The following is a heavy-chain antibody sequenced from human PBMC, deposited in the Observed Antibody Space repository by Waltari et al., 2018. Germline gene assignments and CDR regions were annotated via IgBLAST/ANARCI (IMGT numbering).Heavy chain of an antibody. CDR3: TREDQGQPGGY. J-gene: IGHJ4*02. CDR2: IYTDGTA. V-gene: IGHV3-53*01. CDR1: GFSVSRNY. Sequence: VQLVESGGGLMQQGGSQRRSCAASGFSVSRNYMSWVRQAPGKGVEGVSLIYTDGTAYYADSVKGRFTISRDNSKNTRKLQMNSLRAEDTAVYYCTREDQGQPGGYWGQGTLVTVSS. D-gene: IGHD2-2*01.